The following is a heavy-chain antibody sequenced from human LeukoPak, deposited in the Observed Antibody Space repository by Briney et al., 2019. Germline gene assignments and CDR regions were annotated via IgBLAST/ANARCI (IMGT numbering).Heavy chain of an antibody. J-gene: IGHJ4*02. CDR1: GFTFSSYW. Sequence: GGSLRLSCAASGFTFSSYWMSWVRQAPGKGLEWVANIKQDGSEKYYVDSVKGRFTISRDNAKNSLYLQMNSLRAEDTAVYYCAKLGIAAAEPSPAAHDYWGQGTLVTVSS. D-gene: IGHD6-13*01. CDR3: AKLGIAAAEPSPAAHDY. V-gene: IGHV3-7*01. CDR2: IKQDGSEK.